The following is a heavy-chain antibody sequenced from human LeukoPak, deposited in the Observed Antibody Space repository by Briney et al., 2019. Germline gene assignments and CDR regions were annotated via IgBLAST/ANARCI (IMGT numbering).Heavy chain of an antibody. V-gene: IGHV3-23*01. CDR1: GFTFSSDA. J-gene: IGHJ4*02. CDR2: ISGGGGST. D-gene: IGHD3-22*01. CDR3: AKEAQYYYDSSGYYYFDY. Sequence: PGGSLRLSCTASGFTFSSDAISLGRQPPGKGQELVSAISGGGGSTYYADSVKGRFTISRDNSKNTLYLQMNRLRAEDTAVYYCAKEAQYYYDSSGYYYFDYWGQGTLVTVSS.